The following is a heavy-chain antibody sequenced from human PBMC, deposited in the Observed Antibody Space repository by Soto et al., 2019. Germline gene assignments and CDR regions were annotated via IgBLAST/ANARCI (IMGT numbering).Heavy chain of an antibody. J-gene: IGHJ4*02. Sequence: RASVKVSCKASGYTFTNYGISWVRQAPGQGLEWMGWISAYIANTNYAQKFQGRVTMTTDTSTSTAYMELRSLRSDDTAVYYCARDHYYGSGTYNYFDFWSQGTLVTVSS. CDR3: ARDHYYGSGTYNYFDF. D-gene: IGHD3-10*01. V-gene: IGHV1-18*01. CDR2: ISAYIANT. CDR1: GYTFTNYG.